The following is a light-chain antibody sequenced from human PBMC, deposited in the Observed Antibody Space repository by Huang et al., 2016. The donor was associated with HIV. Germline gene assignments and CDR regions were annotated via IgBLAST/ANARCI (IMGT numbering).Light chain of an antibody. Sequence: DIQMTQSPSSLSASVGDRVTITCQASQDISNYLNWYQQKPGKAPKLLIYAASNLETGVSSRFSGSGSGTYFTFTISSMQPEDIETYYCQQYDNVPRFTFGPGTKVDIK. V-gene: IGKV1-33*01. CDR1: QDISNY. CDR2: AAS. CDR3: QQYDNVPRFT. J-gene: IGKJ3*01.